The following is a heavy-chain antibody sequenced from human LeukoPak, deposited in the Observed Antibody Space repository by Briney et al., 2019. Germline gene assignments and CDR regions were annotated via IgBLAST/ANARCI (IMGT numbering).Heavy chain of an antibody. Sequence: ASVKVSCKASGYTFPANYMHWVRQAPGQGLEWMGWINPNSGGSNCAQKFQGRVTMTRETSISTAYMELNRLRSDDTAVYYCARGIGDYGDSGFDYWGQGTLVTVSS. CDR2: INPNSGGS. CDR1: GYTFPANY. CDR3: ARGIGDYGDSGFDY. J-gene: IGHJ4*02. V-gene: IGHV1-2*02. D-gene: IGHD4-17*01.